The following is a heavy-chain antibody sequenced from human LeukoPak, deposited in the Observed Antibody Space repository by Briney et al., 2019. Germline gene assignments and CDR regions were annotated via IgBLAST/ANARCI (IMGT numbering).Heavy chain of an antibody. D-gene: IGHD2/OR15-2a*01. CDR1: GFTFSTYW. CDR3: ARNMGDY. J-gene: IGHJ4*02. V-gene: IGHV3-7*04. Sequence: GGSLRLSCTASGFTFSTYWMTWVRQAPGKGLEWEANINQDGSEKNYVDSVKGRFTISRDNAKNSLYLQMNSLRAEDTAVYYCARNMGDYWGQGTLVTVSS. CDR2: INQDGSEK.